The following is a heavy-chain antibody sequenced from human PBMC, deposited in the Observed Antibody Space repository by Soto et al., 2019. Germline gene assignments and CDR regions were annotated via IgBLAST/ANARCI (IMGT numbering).Heavy chain of an antibody. D-gene: IGHD3-3*01. J-gene: IGHJ3*02. CDR3: AREGRITIFGVVIMGAFDI. CDR2: INSDGSST. CDR1: GFTFSSYW. V-gene: IGHV3-74*01. Sequence: GGSLRLSCAASGFTFSSYWMHWVRQAPGKGLVWVSRINSDGSSTSYADSVKGRFTISRDNAKNTLYLQMNSLRAEDTAVYYCAREGRITIFGVVIMGAFDIWGQGTMVTVSS.